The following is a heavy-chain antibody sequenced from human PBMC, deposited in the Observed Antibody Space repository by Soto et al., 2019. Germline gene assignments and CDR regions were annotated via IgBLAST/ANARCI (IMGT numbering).Heavy chain of an antibody. CDR1: GGTFNSYT. D-gene: IGHD3-10*01. CDR3: ATSYDSWSTHLDS. V-gene: IGHV1-69*02. J-gene: IGHJ4*02. Sequence: QVQLVQSGAEVKKPGSSVKVSCTASGGTFNSYTVNWVRQAPGQRLEWVGRVNPIVGMSSSASKFQGSVTMTADNSTSKAYMDLTGLKSEDTSAYYCATSYDSWSTHLDSWGQGTLVTVSS. CDR2: VNPIVGMS.